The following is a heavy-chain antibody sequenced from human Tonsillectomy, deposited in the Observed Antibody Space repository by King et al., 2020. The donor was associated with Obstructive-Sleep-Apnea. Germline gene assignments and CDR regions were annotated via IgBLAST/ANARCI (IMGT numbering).Heavy chain of an antibody. CDR3: VEDRAGRYSSGWDFID. CDR1: GFSFDDYA. V-gene: IGHV3-9*01. D-gene: IGHD6-19*01. Sequence: VQLVESGGGLVQPGRSLRLSCAASGFSFDDYAMHWVRQAPGKGLEWVSGISWDSGTIGYADSVKGRFTISRDNAKNSLYLQMNSLRAGDTALYFCVEDRAGRYSSGWDFIDWGQGTLVTVSS. J-gene: IGHJ4*02. CDR2: ISWDSGTI.